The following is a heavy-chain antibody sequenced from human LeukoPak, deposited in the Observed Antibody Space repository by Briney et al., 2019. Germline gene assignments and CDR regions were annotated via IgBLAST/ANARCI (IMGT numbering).Heavy chain of an antibody. CDR3: ARGSSSDPSGYFDY. CDR2: INPNSGGT. Sequence: ASVKVSCKASGYTFTGYYMHWVRQAPGQGLEWMGWINPNSGGTNYAQKFQGWVTMTRDMSISTAYMELSRLRSDDTAVYYCARGSSSDPSGYFDYWGQGTLVTVSS. J-gene: IGHJ4*02. CDR1: GYTFTGYY. V-gene: IGHV1-2*04. D-gene: IGHD6-13*01.